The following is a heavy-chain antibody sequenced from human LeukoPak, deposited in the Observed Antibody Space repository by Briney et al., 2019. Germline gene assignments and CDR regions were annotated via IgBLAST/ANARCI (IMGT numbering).Heavy chain of an antibody. CDR3: AKDVYCSGGSCYSRYFDY. D-gene: IGHD2-15*01. J-gene: IGHJ4*02. CDR1: GFTFSSYG. V-gene: IGHV3-30*18. Sequence: GGSLRLSCAASGFTFSSYGMRWVRQAPGKGLEWVALISYDGSNKYYADSVKGRYTISRDNSENMLYLQMNSLRAEDTAVYYCAKDVYCSGGSCYSRYFDYWGQGTLVTVSS. CDR2: ISYDGSNK.